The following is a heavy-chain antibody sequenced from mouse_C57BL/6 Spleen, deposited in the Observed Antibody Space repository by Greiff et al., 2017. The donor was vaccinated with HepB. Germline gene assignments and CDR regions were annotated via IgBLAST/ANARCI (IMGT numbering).Heavy chain of an antibody. CDR1: GYTFTDYY. J-gene: IGHJ2*01. CDR3: ARRAQLLYYFDY. V-gene: IGHV1-19*01. Sequence: SGPVLVKPGASVKMSCKASGYTFTDYYMNWVKQSHGKSLEWIGVINPYNGGTSYNQKFKGKATLTVDKSSSTAYMELNSLTSEDSAVYYCARRAQLLYYFDYWGQGTTLTVSS. CDR2: INPYNGGT. D-gene: IGHD4-1*02.